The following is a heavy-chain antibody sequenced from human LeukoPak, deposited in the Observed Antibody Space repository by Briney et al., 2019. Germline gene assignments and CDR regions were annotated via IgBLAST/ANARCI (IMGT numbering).Heavy chain of an antibody. V-gene: IGHV3-64*01. CDR3: AREAPERGAFDI. J-gene: IGHJ3*02. Sequence: GGSLRLSCAASGFTFSTYAMHWVRQAPGKGLEYVSGVSSNGGSTYYANSVKGRFTISRDNSKNTLYLQMGSLRAEDMAVYYCAREAPERGAFDIWGQGTMVTVSS. CDR1: GFTFSTYA. D-gene: IGHD1-14*01. CDR2: VSSNGGST.